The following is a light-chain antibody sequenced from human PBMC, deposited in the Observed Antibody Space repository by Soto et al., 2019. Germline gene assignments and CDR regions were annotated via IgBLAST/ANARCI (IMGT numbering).Light chain of an antibody. Sequence: IQMTQSPSTLSASFGDRVTITCRASQSVNTWVAWYQQKPGTAPKLLIYGASNLKSGVPSRFRGSGSGTEFTLTISSLQPDDFATYYCQQYNSSSRTFGQGTKVDIK. J-gene: IGKJ1*01. CDR1: QSVNTW. V-gene: IGKV1-5*01. CDR2: GAS. CDR3: QQYNSSSRT.